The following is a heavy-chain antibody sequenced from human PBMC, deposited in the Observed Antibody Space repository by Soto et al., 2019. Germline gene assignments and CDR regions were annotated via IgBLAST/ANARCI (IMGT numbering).Heavy chain of an antibody. CDR2: ISAYNGNT. V-gene: IGHV1-18*04. J-gene: IGHJ6*02. D-gene: IGHD2-8*01. Sequence: QVQLVQSGAEVKKPGASVKVSCKASGYTFTSYGISWVRQAPGQGLEWMGWISAYNGNTNYAQKLQGRVTMTTDTSTSTAYMELRSLRSDDTAVYYCARGVYRGYCTNCVCLGGYYYYYGMDVWGQGTTVTVSS. CDR1: GYTFTSYG. CDR3: ARGVYRGYCTNCVCLGGYYYYYGMDV.